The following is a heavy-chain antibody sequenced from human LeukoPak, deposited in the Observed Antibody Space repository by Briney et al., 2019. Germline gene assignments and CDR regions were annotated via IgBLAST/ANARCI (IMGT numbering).Heavy chain of an antibody. J-gene: IGHJ4*02. V-gene: IGHV1-69*01. CDR2: IIPIFGTA. Sequence: AASVKVSCKASGGTFSSYAISWVRQAPGQGLEWMGGIIPIFGTANYAQKLQGRVTITADESTSTAYMELSSLRPEDTAVYYCARVGTGIVKPFDYWGQGTLVTVSS. D-gene: IGHD1-26*01. CDR3: ARVGTGIVKPFDY. CDR1: GGTFSSYA.